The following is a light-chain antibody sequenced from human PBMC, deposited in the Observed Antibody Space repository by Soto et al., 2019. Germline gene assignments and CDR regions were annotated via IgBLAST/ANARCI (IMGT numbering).Light chain of an antibody. Sequence: QSALTQPASVSGSPGQSITVSCTGTSSDVGAYNYVSWYQQHPGKAPKLIISGVSNRTSGVSTRFSASKSGNTASLTISGLQAEDEADYYCISFTTSGTYVFGTGTKLTVL. CDR2: GVS. J-gene: IGLJ1*01. CDR1: SSDVGAYNY. V-gene: IGLV2-14*03. CDR3: ISFTTSGTYV.